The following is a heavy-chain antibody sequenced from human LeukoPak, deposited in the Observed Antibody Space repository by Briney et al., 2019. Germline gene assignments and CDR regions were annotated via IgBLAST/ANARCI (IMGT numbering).Heavy chain of an antibody. V-gene: IGHV3-30*02. Sequence: PGGSLRLSCAASGFTFSSYGMHWVRQAPGKGLEWVAFMRYDGSNKYYADSVKGRFTISRDNSKNTLYLQMNSLRAEDTAVYYCAKDDRYCSSTSCYHPYYYYMDVWGKGTTVTVSS. J-gene: IGHJ6*03. CDR3: AKDDRYCSSTSCYHPYYYYMDV. D-gene: IGHD2-2*01. CDR2: MRYDGSNK. CDR1: GFTFSSYG.